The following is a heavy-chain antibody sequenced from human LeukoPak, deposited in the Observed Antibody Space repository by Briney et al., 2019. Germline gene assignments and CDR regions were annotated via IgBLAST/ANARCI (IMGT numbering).Heavy chain of an antibody. V-gene: IGHV3-74*01. D-gene: IGHD3-22*01. CDR1: GFTFSNNW. CDR3: AMIKEG. Sequence: PGGSLRLSCAASGFTFSNNWMHWVRQAPGKGLVWVSRINSDGRTTTYADSVKGRFTISRDNAKNTVYLQMNSLRAEDTAVYYCAMIKEGWGQGTLVTVSS. J-gene: IGHJ4*02. CDR2: INSDGRTT.